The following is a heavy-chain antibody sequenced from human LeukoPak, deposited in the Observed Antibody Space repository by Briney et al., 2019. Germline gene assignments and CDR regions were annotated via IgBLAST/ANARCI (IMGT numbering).Heavy chain of an antibody. V-gene: IGHV3-23*01. Sequence: GGSLRLSCAASGFTFNNNDMSWVRQAQGKGLEWVSTIHDGCVTTYYAGSVKGRFTLSRDNSKSMLFLQMNSLRAEHTAFYYSSRGVHGYHSRGYYYVDIDYWGQGTLVTVSS. CDR2: IHDGCVTT. CDR1: GFTFNNND. CDR3: SRGVHGYHSRGYYYVDIDY. D-gene: IGHD3-22*01. J-gene: IGHJ4*02.